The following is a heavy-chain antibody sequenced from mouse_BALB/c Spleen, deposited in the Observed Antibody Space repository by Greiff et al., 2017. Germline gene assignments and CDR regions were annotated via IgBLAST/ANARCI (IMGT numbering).Heavy chain of an antibody. Sequence: VQRVESGPELVKPGASVKISCKASGYTFTDYYINWVKQKPGQGLEWIGWIYPGSGNTKYNEKFKGKATLTVDTSSSTAYMQLSSLTSEDTAVYFCARPPSYDGYSWFAYWGQGTLVTVSA. D-gene: IGHD2-3*01. CDR1: GYTFTDYY. V-gene: IGHV1-84*02. J-gene: IGHJ3*01. CDR3: ARPPSYDGYSWFAY. CDR2: IYPGSGNT.